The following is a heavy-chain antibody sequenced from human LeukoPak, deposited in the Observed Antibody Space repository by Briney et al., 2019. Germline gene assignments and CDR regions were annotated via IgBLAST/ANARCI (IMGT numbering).Heavy chain of an antibody. CDR1: GFVFSDHY. CDR2: IISPGSTT. Sequence: GGSLRLSCAASGFVFSDHYMHWIRQAPGKGLEWISYIISPGSTTFYRESEKGRLTISRDNAKNSVYLQMTSLTVEDTAIYYCARDLSSGWLTADYWGQGTLVTVSS. J-gene: IGHJ4*02. CDR3: ARDLSSGWLTADY. V-gene: IGHV3-11*01. D-gene: IGHD6-19*01.